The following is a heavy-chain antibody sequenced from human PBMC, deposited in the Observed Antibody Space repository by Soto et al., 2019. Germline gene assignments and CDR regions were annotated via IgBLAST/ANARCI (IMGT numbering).Heavy chain of an antibody. V-gene: IGHV1-69*01. Sequence: QVLLVQSGAEVKKPGSSVKVSCRASGGSVTTYSISWVRQAPGQGLEWMGGIISILGTTNYAQKFRGRVSISADESTSTVYMELSSLRYEDTATYYCAREFIECSSQTSWFDPWGQGTLVTVSS. CDR2: IISILGTT. CDR3: AREFIECSSQTSWFDP. D-gene: IGHD2-2*01. J-gene: IGHJ5*02. CDR1: GGSVTTYS.